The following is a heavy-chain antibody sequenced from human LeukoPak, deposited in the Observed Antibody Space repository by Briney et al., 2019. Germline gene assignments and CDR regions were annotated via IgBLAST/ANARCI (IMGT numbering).Heavy chain of an antibody. CDR1: GGTFSSYA. V-gene: IGHV1-69*04. CDR2: IIPILGIA. Sequence: SVKVSCKASGGTFSSYAISWVRQAPGQGLEWMGRIIPILGIANYAQKFQGRVTITADKSTSTAYMELSSLRSEDTAVYYCAAKRSSGYGDCVGCNYWGQGTLVTVSS. J-gene: IGHJ4*02. CDR3: AAKRSSGYGDCVGCNY. D-gene: IGHD4-17*01.